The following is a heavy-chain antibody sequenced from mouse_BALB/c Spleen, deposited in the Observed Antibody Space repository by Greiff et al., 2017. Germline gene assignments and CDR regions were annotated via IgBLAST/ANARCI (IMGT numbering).Heavy chain of an antibody. CDR2: INPSNGGT. CDR3: TRDGYYVRFAY. CDR1: GYTFTSYY. D-gene: IGHD2-3*01. V-gene: IGHV1S81*02. Sequence: VQLQQSGAELVKPGASVKLSCKASGYTFTSYYMYWVKQRPGQGLEWIGEINPSNGGTNFNEKFKSKATLTVDKSSSTAYMQLSSLTSEDSAVYYCTRDGYYVRFAYWGQGTLVTVAA. J-gene: IGHJ3*01.